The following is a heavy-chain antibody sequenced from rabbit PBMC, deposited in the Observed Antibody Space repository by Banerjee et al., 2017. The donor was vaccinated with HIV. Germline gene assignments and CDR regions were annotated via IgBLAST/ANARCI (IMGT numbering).Heavy chain of an antibody. Sequence: QEQLVESGGGLVQPGGSLKLSCKASGFTFSRYYMFWVRQAPGKGLEWIGCINTGSDSAYYASWAKGRFTISKTSSTTVTLQMTSLTAADTATYFCAGEREYAFNLWGPGTLVTVS. CDR1: GFTFSRYY. V-gene: IGHV1S45*01. CDR3: AGEREYAFNL. CDR2: INTGSDSA. J-gene: IGHJ4*01.